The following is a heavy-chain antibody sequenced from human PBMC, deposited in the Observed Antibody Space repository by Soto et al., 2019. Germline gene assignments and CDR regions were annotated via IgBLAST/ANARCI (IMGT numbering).Heavy chain of an antibody. CDR1: GYTFTSYA. CDR2: INAGNGNT. D-gene: IGHD3-10*01. J-gene: IGHJ6*02. CDR3: AGEVWFGELPYYYYGMDV. V-gene: IGHV1-3*01. Sequence: QVQLVQSGAEVKKPGASVKVSCKASGYTFTSYAMHWVRQAPGQRLEWMGWINAGNGNTKYSQKFQGRVTITRDTSASTAYMELSSLRSEDTAVYYCAGEVWFGELPYYYYGMDVWGQGTTVTVSS.